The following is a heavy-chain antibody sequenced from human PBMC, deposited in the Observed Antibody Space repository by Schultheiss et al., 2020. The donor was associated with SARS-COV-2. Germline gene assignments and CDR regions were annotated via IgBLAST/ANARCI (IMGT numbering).Heavy chain of an antibody. CDR2: IKSKTDGGTT. J-gene: IGHJ4*02. CDR1: GFTFSSYW. D-gene: IGHD6-6*01. V-gene: IGHV3-15*07. Sequence: GGSLRLSCAASGFTFSSYWMHWVRQAPGKGLEWVGRIKSKTDGGTTDYAAPVKGRFTISRDNSKNTLSLQMNSLRAEDTAVYYCAKDGSDSSYYFDYWGQGSLVTVSS. CDR3: AKDGSDSSYYFDY.